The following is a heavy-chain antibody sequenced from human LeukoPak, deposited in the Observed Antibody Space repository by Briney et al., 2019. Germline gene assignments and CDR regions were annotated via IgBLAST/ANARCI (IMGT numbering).Heavy chain of an antibody. CDR2: IWYGGSNK. D-gene: IGHD6-13*01. J-gene: IGHJ5*02. V-gene: IGHV3-33*08. Sequence: GGSLRLSCAASGFTFSSYGMHWVRQAPGKGLEWVAVIWYGGSNKYYADSVKGRFTISRDNSKNTLYLQMNSLRAEDTAVYYCARGSSWYGHNWFDPWGQGTLVTVSS. CDR1: GFTFSSYG. CDR3: ARGSSWYGHNWFDP.